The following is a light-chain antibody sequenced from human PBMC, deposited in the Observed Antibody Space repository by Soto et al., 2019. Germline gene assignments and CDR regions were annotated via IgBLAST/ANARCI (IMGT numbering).Light chain of an antibody. J-gene: IGKJ2*01. Sequence: EIVLTQSPATLSLSPGERATLSCRASQSVSIYLAWYQQKPGQAPRLLIYDASNRATGIPARFSGSGSGTDLTLTISSLEPEDCAVYYCQQRSNWPPYTFGQGTKVEIK. CDR1: QSVSIY. CDR3: QQRSNWPPYT. CDR2: DAS. V-gene: IGKV3-11*01.